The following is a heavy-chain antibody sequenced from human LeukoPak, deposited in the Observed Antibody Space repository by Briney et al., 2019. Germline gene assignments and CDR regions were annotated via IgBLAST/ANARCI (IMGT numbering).Heavy chain of an antibody. Sequence: PGGSLRLSCEASGFTIRSYDMHWVRQAPGKGLEWVAFIRYDGSYTYYADSVKGRFTISRDNSKNTLYLQMNSLRAEDTAVYYCAKDLGIVGAIFDYWGQGTLVTVSS. J-gene: IGHJ4*02. CDR2: IRYDGSYT. V-gene: IGHV3-30*02. D-gene: IGHD1-26*01. CDR1: GFTIRSYD. CDR3: AKDLGIVGAIFDY.